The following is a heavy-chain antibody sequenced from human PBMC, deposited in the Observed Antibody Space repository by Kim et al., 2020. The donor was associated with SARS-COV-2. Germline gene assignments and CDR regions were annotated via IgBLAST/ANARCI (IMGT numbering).Heavy chain of an antibody. V-gene: IGHV3-23*01. CDR2: ISGSGTST. D-gene: IGHD3-10*01. J-gene: IGHJ4*02. CDR1: GFTFSNYA. CDR3: AEWRTRRGDY. Sequence: GGSLRLSCAASGFTFSNYAMSWVRQAPGKGLEWVSEISGSGTSTYYADSVKGRFTISRDNSKNTLYLQMNSLRAKDTAVYYCAEWRTRRGDYWGQGTLVTVSS.